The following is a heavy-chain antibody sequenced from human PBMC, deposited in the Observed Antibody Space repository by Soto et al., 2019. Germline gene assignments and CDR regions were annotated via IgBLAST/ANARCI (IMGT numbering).Heavy chain of an antibody. D-gene: IGHD2-21*02. CDR2: ISSSSSYI. Sequence: PGGSLRLSCAASGFTFSSYGMNWVRQAPGKGLEWVSSISSSSSYIYYADSVKGRFTISKDNAKNSLYLQMNSLRAEDTAVYYCASDLYCGGDCYPEQNYSSYYGMDVWGQGTTVTVSS. CDR1: GFTFSSYG. CDR3: ASDLYCGGDCYPEQNYSSYYGMDV. J-gene: IGHJ6*01. V-gene: IGHV3-21*01.